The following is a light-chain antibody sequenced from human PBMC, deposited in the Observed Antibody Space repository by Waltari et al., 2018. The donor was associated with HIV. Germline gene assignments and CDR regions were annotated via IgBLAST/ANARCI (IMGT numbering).Light chain of an antibody. J-gene: IGLJ3*02. Sequence: QLVVTQSPSASASLGASVKFTCTLSSRHSSYAIAWHQQQPEKAPRYLMNLNSDGSYIRGDGSPDRFSGSSSGAERYLTISSLQSEDEADYYCQTWGTGIQVFGGGTKLTVL. CDR3: QTWGTGIQV. V-gene: IGLV4-69*01. CDR2: LNSDGSY. CDR1: SRHSSYA.